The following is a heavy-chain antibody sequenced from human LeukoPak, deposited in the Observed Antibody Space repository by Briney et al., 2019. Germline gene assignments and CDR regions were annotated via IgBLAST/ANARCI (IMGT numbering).Heavy chain of an antibody. Sequence: ASVKVSCTASGYTFTSYDINWVRQATGQGLEWMGWMNPNSGNTGYAQKFQGRVTMTRNTSISTAYMELSSLRSEDTAVYYCARYCSGGSCFHYGMDVWGQGTTVTVSS. J-gene: IGHJ6*02. V-gene: IGHV1-8*01. D-gene: IGHD2-15*01. CDR2: MNPNSGNT. CDR3: ARYCSGGSCFHYGMDV. CDR1: GYTFTSYD.